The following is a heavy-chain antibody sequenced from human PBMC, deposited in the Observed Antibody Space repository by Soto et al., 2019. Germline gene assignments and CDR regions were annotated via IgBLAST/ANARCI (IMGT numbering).Heavy chain of an antibody. CDR2: IYSGGST. CDR1: GFTVSSNY. D-gene: IGHD3-10*01. Sequence: GGSLRLSCAASGFTVSSNYMSWVRQAPGKGLEWVSVIYSGGSTYYADSVKGRFTISRHNSKNTLYLQMNSLRAEDTAVYYCARGITMVRGVSWFDPWGQGTLVTVSS. J-gene: IGHJ5*02. V-gene: IGHV3-53*04. CDR3: ARGITMVRGVSWFDP.